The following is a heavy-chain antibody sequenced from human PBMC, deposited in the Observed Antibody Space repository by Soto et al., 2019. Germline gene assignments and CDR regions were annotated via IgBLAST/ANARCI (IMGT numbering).Heavy chain of an antibody. CDR3: PRGTCGVDD. V-gene: IGHV3-48*02. CDR2: ISINSSTI. D-gene: IGHD1-1*01. CDR1: GFTFSSYS. Sequence: EVQLVESGGGLVQPGGSLRLSCAASGFTFSSYSMIWVRQAPGKGLEWVSYISINSSTIYYADSVKGRFTISRDNAKNELHLQMNSLRNEETAGYYCPRGTCGVDDWGQGTTVTVSS. J-gene: IGHJ6*02.